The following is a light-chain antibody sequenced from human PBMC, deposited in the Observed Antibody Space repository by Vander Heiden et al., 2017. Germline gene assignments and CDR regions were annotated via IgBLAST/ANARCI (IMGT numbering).Light chain of an antibody. CDR1: CSHIGAGSD. V-gene: IGLV1-40*01. Sequence: QSVLTQPPPVSGAPGQRVTTSCTGSCSHIGAGSDVHWYQQLPGTAPKLLIYANTDRPSGVPDRISGSKSGTSASLAITGLQAEDEADYYCQSYATSLRAWVFGGGTKVTVL. CDR3: QSYATSLRAWV. J-gene: IGLJ3*02. CDR2: ANT.